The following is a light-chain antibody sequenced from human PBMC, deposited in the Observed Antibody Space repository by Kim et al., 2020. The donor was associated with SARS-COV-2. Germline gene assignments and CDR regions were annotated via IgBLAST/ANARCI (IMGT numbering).Light chain of an antibody. Sequence: SVGDRVTITSRASQTISNWLAWYQQKPGKAPKLLIYTTSHLETGVPSRFSGSGSGTEFTLTISSLQPDDFATYYCRHFDTYSPWAFGQGTKVDIK. V-gene: IGKV1-5*03. CDR3: RHFDTYSPWA. CDR1: QTISNW. J-gene: IGKJ1*01. CDR2: TTS.